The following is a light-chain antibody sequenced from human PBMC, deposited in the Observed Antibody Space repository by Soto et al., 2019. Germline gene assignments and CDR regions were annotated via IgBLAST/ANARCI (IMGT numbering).Light chain of an antibody. V-gene: IGKV3-20*01. CDR1: QSVSSSY. J-gene: IGKJ1*01. Sequence: EIVLTQSPGTLSLSPGERATLSCRASQSVSSSYLAWYQQKPDQAPRLLIYGASIRATGIPDRFSGSGSGTDFTLTISRLEPEDFAVYYCQQYGSSPVTFGQGTKVDIK. CDR2: GAS. CDR3: QQYGSSPVT.